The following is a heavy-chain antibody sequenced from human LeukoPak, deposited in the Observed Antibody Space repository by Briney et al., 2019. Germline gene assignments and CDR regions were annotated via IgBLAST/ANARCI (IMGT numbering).Heavy chain of an antibody. V-gene: IGHV1-69*06. CDR3: ARDHCSSTSCYHDAFDI. CDR1: GGTFSSYA. CDR2: IIPIFGTA. J-gene: IGHJ3*02. D-gene: IGHD2-2*01. Sequence: SVKVSCKASGGTFSSYAISWVRQAPGQGLEWMGGIIPIFGTANYAQKFQGRVTITADKSTSTAYMELSSLRSEDTAVYYCARDHCSSTSCYHDAFDIWGQGTMVTVSS.